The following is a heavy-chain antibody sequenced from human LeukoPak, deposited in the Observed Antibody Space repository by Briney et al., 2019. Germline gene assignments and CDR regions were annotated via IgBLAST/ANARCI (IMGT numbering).Heavy chain of an antibody. J-gene: IGHJ5*02. CDR1: GGSVSSYY. CDR3: ARGWATSGAWFDP. V-gene: IGHV4-59*02. Sequence: PSETLSLTCTVSGGSVSSYYWSWIRQPPGKGLEWMGYVYYTGSTNYNPSLKSRVTILIDTSKNQFSLKLSSVTPADTAVYYCARGWATSGAWFDPWGQGTLVTVSS. CDR2: VYYTGST. D-gene: IGHD1-26*01.